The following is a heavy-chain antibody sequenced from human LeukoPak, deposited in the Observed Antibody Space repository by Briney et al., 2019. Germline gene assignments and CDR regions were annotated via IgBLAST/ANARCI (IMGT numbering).Heavy chain of an antibody. Sequence: GGSLRLSCAASGFTFSSYGMHWVRQAPGKGLEWVAFIRYDGSNKYYADSVKGRFTISRDNSKNTLYLQMNSLRAEDTAVYYCANGPWLAIDYWGQGTLVTVSS. CDR2: IRYDGSNK. V-gene: IGHV3-30*02. J-gene: IGHJ4*02. D-gene: IGHD6-19*01. CDR1: GFTFSSYG. CDR3: ANGPWLAIDY.